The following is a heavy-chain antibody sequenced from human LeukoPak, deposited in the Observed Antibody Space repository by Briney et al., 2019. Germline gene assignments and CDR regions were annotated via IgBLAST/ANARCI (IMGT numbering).Heavy chain of an antibody. V-gene: IGHV4-39*01. CDR1: GGSISSSY. D-gene: IGHD1-26*01. CDR3: ARLGGTYDAFDI. J-gene: IGHJ3*02. CDR2: IYYSGST. Sequence: PSETLSLTCTVSGGSISSSYWGWIRQPPGKGLEWIGNIYYSGSTYYNPSLKSRVTISVDTSRNQFSLKLSSVTAAGTAVYYCARLGGTYDAFDIWGQGTMVTVSS.